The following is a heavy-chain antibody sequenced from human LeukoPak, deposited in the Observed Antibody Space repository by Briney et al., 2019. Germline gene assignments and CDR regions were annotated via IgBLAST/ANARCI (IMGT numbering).Heavy chain of an antibody. CDR3: ARAGAVVDNWFDP. V-gene: IGHV1-69*13. CDR2: IIPIFGTA. Sequence: GASVKVSCKASGGTFSSYAISWVRQAPGQGLEWIRGIIPIFGTANYAQKFQGRVTITADESTSTAYMELSSLRSEETAVYYCARAGAVVDNWFDPWGQGTLVTVSS. CDR1: GGTFSSYA. J-gene: IGHJ5*02. D-gene: IGHD2-15*01.